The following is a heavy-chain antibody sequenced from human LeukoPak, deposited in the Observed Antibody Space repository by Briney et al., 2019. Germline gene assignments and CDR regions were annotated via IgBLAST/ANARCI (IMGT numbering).Heavy chain of an antibody. CDR3: ARTSYDFWSGYGDFFDY. V-gene: IGHV1-8*03. J-gene: IGHJ4*02. Sequence: GASVKVSCKASGYTFTSYDINWVRQATGQGLEWMGWMNPNSGNTGYAQKFQGRVTITRNTSISTAYMELSSLRSEDTAVYYCARTSYDFWSGYGDFFDYWGQGTLVTVSS. D-gene: IGHD3-3*01. CDR1: GYTFTSYD. CDR2: MNPNSGNT.